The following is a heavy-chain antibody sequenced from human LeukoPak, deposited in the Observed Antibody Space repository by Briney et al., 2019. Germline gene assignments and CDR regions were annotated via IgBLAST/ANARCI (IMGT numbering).Heavy chain of an antibody. CDR1: GGSFSGYY. CDR3: ARGVQGYDSGGAVDY. V-gene: IGHV4-34*01. Sequence: PSETLSLTCAVYGGSFSGYYWSWIRQPPGKGLEWIGEINHSGSTNYNPSLKSRVTISVDTSKNQFSLKLNSVTAADTAVYYCARGVQGYDSGGAVDYWGQGTLVTVSS. CDR2: INHSGST. J-gene: IGHJ4*02. D-gene: IGHD3-22*01.